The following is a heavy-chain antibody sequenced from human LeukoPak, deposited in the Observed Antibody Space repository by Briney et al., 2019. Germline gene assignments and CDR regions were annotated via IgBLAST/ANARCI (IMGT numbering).Heavy chain of an antibody. V-gene: IGHV4-59*01. J-gene: IGHJ3*02. CDR2: ISNGGTT. Sequence: SETLSLTCTVSGGPINYYYWSWIRQPPGEGLEWIGYISNGGTTNYNPSLKSRVTISVDKSKNQLSLKLGSVTAADTAVYHCVRLQRDTGEWAFDICGQGTLVPVS. D-gene: IGHD1-1*01. CDR1: GGPINYYY. CDR3: VRLQRDTGEWAFDI.